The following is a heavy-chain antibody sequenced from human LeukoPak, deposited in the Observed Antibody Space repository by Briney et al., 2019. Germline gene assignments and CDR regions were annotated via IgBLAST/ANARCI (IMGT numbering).Heavy chain of an antibody. Sequence: PGGSLRLSCAASGFTSSDYYMSWIRQAPGKGLEWISYISSSGSTIYYADSVKGRFTISRDNAKNSLYLQMNSLRAEDTAVYYCARGYSGYDSPSYFDYWGQGTLVTVSS. J-gene: IGHJ4*02. V-gene: IGHV3-11*01. CDR2: ISSSGSTI. D-gene: IGHD5-12*01. CDR3: ARGYSGYDSPSYFDY. CDR1: GFTSSDYY.